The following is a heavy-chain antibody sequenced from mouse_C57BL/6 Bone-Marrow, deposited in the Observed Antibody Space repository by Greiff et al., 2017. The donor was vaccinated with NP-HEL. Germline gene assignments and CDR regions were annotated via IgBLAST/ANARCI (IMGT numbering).Heavy chain of an antibody. V-gene: IGHV1-26*01. Sequence: EVKLMESGPELVKPGASVKISCKASGYTFTDYYMNWVKQSHGKSLEWIGDINPNNGGTSYNQKFKGKATLTVDKSSSTAYMELRSLTSEDSAVYYCAREDYHWYFDVWGTGTTVTVSS. CDR3: AREDYHWYFDV. D-gene: IGHD2-4*01. CDR1: GYTFTDYY. J-gene: IGHJ1*03. CDR2: INPNNGGT.